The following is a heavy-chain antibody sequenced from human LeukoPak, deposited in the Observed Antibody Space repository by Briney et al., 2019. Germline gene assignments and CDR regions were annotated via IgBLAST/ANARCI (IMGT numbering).Heavy chain of an antibody. D-gene: IGHD3-9*01. CDR2: ISVSGVST. CDR3: AKDRSLRYFDWLRRLGGYFDY. J-gene: IGHJ4*02. CDR1: GITFSSYD. Sequence: GGTLRLSCAASGITFSSYDMSWVRQAPGKGLEWVAAISVSGVSTNYADSVKGRFTISRDNSKNTLCLQMNSLRAEDTAVYYCAKDRSLRYFDWLRRLGGYFDYWGQGTLVTVSS. V-gene: IGHV3-23*01.